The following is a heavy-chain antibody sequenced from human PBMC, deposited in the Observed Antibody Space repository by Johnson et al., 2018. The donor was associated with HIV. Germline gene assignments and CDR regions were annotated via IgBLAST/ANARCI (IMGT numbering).Heavy chain of an antibody. J-gene: IGHJ3*02. CDR2: IRSIAYGGTR. CDR1: GFTFGDYA. Sequence: EQLVESGGGLVQPGRSLRLSCPASGFTFGDYALSWFRQAPEKGLEWVGFIRSIAYGGTREYAASVKGRFTISRDDSKSIAYLQINSLKSEDTAVYYCTRARINSGGHFPDAVDIWGQGTMGTVSS. CDR3: TRARINSGGHFPDAVDI. V-gene: IGHV3-49*03. D-gene: IGHD1-14*01.